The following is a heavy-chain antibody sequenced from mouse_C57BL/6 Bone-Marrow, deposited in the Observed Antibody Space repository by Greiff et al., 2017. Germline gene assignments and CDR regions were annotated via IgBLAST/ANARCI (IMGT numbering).Heavy chain of an antibody. D-gene: IGHD2-5*01. CDR2: INPSSGYT. CDR1: GYTFTSYW. CDR3: AREGSNYVDYFDY. Sequence: VQLVESGAELAKPGASVKLSCKASGYTFTSYWMHWVKQRPGQGLEWIGYINPSSGYTKYNQKFKDKATLTADKSSSTAYMQLSSLTSEDSAVYYCAREGSNYVDYFDYWGQGTTLTVSS. V-gene: IGHV1-7*01. J-gene: IGHJ2*01.